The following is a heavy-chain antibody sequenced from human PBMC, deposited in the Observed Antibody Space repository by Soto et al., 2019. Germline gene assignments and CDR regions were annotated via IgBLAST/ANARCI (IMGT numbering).Heavy chain of an antibody. J-gene: IGHJ4*02. D-gene: IGHD2-8*01. CDR2: IIPILGIA. Sequence: QVQLVQSGAEVKKPGSSVKVSCKASGGTFSSYTISWVRQAPGQGLEWMGRIIPILGIANYAQKFQGRVTITADKATSTAYMELSSLRSEETAVYYCARALGDGYNGGYFDYWGQGTLVTVSS. CDR1: GGTFSSYT. CDR3: ARALGDGYNGGYFDY. V-gene: IGHV1-69*02.